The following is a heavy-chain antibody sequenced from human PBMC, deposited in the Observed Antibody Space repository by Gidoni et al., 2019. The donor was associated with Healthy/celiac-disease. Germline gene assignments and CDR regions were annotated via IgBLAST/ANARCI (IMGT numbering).Heavy chain of an antibody. CDR1: GFPFRSYA. D-gene: IGHD6-13*01. Sequence: EVQLLESGGGLVQPGGSLRLSCAASGFPFRSYAMSWVRQAPGKGLGWVSAISGSGGSTYYADSVKGRFTISRDNSKNTLYLQMNSLRAEDTAVYYCAKGVSSSSWYLFDYWGQGTLVTVSS. CDR3: AKGVSSSSWYLFDY. J-gene: IGHJ4*02. V-gene: IGHV3-23*01. CDR2: ISGSGGST.